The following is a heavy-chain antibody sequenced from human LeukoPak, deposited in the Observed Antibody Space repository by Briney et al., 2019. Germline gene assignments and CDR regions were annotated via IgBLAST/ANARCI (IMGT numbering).Heavy chain of an antibody. CDR1: GFIFKNYA. V-gene: IGHV3-23*01. CDR3: ARDGGSGNPDAFDI. CDR2: ITSSGGST. D-gene: IGHD3-16*01. J-gene: IGHJ3*02. Sequence: GGSLRLSCAASGFIFKNYAMNWVRQAPGKGLEWVSAITSSGGSTYYADSVKGRFTISRDNSKNTLYLQMNSLRAEDTAVYYCARDGGSGNPDAFDIWGQGTMVTVSS.